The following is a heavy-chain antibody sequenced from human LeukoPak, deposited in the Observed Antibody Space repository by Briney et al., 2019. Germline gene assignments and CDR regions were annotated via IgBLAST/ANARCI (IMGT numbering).Heavy chain of an antibody. J-gene: IGHJ5*02. V-gene: IGHV1-18*01. Sequence: ASVKVSCKASGYTFTSYGISWVRQAPGQGLEWMGWISAYNGNTNYAQKLQGRVTMTTDTSTSTAYMGLRSLRSDDTAVYYCARDTLLWFGELLRGVNWFDPWGQGTLVTVSS. CDR2: ISAYNGNT. D-gene: IGHD3-10*01. CDR3: ARDTLLWFGELLRGVNWFDP. CDR1: GYTFTSYG.